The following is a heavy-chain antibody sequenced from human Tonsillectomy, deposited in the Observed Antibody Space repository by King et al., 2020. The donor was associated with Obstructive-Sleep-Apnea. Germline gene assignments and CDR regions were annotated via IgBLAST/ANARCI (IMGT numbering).Heavy chain of an antibody. V-gene: IGHV3-30*02. CDR3: AKDYADYVGGTLDY. J-gene: IGHJ4*02. Sequence: VQLVESGGGVVQPGRSLRLSCAASGFTFSSYGMHWVRQAPGKGLEWVAFIRYDASNKYYADSVKGRFTNSRDNSKNTLYLQMNSLRAEDTAVYYCAKDYADYVGGTLDYWGQGTLVTVSS. CDR1: GFTFSSYG. D-gene: IGHD4-17*01. CDR2: IRYDASNK.